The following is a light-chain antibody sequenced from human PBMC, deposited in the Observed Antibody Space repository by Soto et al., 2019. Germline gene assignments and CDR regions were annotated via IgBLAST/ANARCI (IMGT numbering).Light chain of an antibody. J-gene: IGLJ3*02. CDR3: CSYAGSGTLV. CDR1: SSDVGSYNL. Sequence: QSVLTQPASVSGAPEQWITISCTGTSSDVGSYNLVSWYQQHPGKAPKLMIYEVSKRPSGVSNRFSGSKSGNTASLTISRLQAEEEADYYCCSYAGSGTLVFGGGTQLTVL. V-gene: IGLV2-23*02. CDR2: EVS.